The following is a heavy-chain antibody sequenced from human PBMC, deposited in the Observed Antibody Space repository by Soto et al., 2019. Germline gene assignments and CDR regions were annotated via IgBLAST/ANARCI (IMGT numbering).Heavy chain of an antibody. CDR2: ISSSTSHT. CDR3: ARGRGAAADYFDF. J-gene: IGHJ4*02. V-gene: IGHV3-11*05. D-gene: IGHD6-13*01. CDR1: GFTFSSYA. Sequence: GGSLRLSCAGSGFTFSSYAMSWVRPAPGKGLEWVSYISSSTSHTNYADSVKGRFTISRDNAKNSLFLQMNSLRAEDTAVYYCARGRGAAADYFDFWGQGTLVTVS.